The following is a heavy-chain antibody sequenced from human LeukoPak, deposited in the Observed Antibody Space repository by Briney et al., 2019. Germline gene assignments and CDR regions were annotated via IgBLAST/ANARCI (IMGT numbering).Heavy chain of an antibody. CDR2: ISSNNGYI. CDR3: ARDLGTRKSIAFAD. D-gene: IGHD6-6*01. V-gene: IGHV3-21*01. Sequence: PGGSLRLSCAASGFSFSSYRMNWVRQAPGMGLEWVASISSNNGYIYYADSVKGRFTISRDNGENSLHLQMNSLRAEDAAVYYCARDLGTRKSIAFADWGQGTLVTVSS. CDR1: GFSFSSYR. J-gene: IGHJ4*02.